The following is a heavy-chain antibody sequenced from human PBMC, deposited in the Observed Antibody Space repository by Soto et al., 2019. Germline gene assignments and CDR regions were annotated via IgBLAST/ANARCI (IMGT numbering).Heavy chain of an antibody. CDR3: ARDRPGPSPSRKYNWFDP. CDR1: GVSISSGGYY. CDR2: IYYSGST. Sequence: SETLSLTCTVSGVSISSGGYYWSWIRQHPGKGLEWIGYIYYSGSTYYNPSLKSRVTISVDTSKNQFSLKLSSVTAADTAVYYCARDRPGPSPSRKYNWFDPLGQGTLVTVSS. V-gene: IGHV4-31*03. J-gene: IGHJ5*02.